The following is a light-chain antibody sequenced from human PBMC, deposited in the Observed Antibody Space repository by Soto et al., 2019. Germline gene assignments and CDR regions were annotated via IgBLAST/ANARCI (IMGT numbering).Light chain of an antibody. CDR2: GAS. Sequence: EIVMTQSPVTLSVSPGERATLSCRASQTINSDLAWYQQKPGQAPRLLIYGASTRATDIPARISGSGSGTDFTLTISGLQSEDFAVSFCQQYNKWPPQYTFGQGTKLEIK. CDR1: QTINSD. V-gene: IGKV3-15*01. CDR3: QQYNKWPPQYT. J-gene: IGKJ2*01.